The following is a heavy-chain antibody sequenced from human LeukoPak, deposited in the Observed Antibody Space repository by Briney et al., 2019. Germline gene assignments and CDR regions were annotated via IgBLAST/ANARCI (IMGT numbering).Heavy chain of an antibody. V-gene: IGHV3-23*01. D-gene: IGHD6-13*01. J-gene: IGHJ4*02. CDR1: GFTFSSDA. Sequence: GGSLRLSCAASGFTFSSDAMSWVRQAPGKGLEWVSAISGSGGSTYYADSVKGRFTISRDNSKNTLYLQMNSLRAEDTAVYYCAREGGVSSWYWGYYFDYWGQGTLVTVSS. CDR2: ISGSGGST. CDR3: AREGGVSSWYWGYYFDY.